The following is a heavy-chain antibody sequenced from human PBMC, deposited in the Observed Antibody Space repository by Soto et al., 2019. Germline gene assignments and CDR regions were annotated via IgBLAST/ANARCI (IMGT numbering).Heavy chain of an antibody. J-gene: IGHJ6*02. V-gene: IGHV6-1*01. CDR2: TYYRSKWYN. D-gene: IGHD3-3*01. CDR3: ARSYYDFWSGHYYYYGMDV. CDR1: GDSVSSNSAA. Sequence: SPTLSLTCAISGDSVSSNSAAWNWIRQSPSRGLEWLGRTYYRSKWYNDYAVSVKSRITINPDTSKNQFSLQLNSVTPEDTAVYYCARSYYDFWSGHYYYYGMDVWGQGTTVTVSS.